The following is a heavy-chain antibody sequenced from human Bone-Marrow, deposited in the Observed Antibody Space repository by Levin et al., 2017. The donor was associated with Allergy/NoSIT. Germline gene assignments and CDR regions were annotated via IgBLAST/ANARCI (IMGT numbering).Heavy chain of an antibody. J-gene: IGHJ5*02. CDR3: AKDRADGQYNLFDT. D-gene: IGHD2-8*01. V-gene: IGHV3-23*01. CDR1: GFTFSNYA. CDR2: ISASGDKT. Sequence: GESLKISCAASGFTFSNYAMSWVRQAPGKGLEWVSGISASGDKTYHAGSVKGRFTISRDNSRSTLYLQMGFLGADDTAVYYCAKDRADGQYNLFDTWGQGILVTVSS.